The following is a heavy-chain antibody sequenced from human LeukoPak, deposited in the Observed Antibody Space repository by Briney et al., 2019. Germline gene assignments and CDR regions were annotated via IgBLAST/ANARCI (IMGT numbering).Heavy chain of an antibody. J-gene: IGHJ4*02. CDR1: GYTFTCYY. CDR2: INPNSGGT. Sequence: ASVKVPCKASGYTFTCYYMHWVRQAPGQGLEWMGWINPNSGGTNYAQKFQGRVTMTRDTSISTAYMELSRLRSDDTAVYYCARSRTGSGFLFDYWGQGTLVTVSS. CDR3: ARSRTGSGFLFDY. V-gene: IGHV1-2*02. D-gene: IGHD3-10*01.